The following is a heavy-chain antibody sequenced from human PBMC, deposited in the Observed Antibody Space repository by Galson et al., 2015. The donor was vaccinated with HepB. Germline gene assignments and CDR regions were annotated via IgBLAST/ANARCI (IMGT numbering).Heavy chain of an antibody. CDR1: GYTFTNYA. CDR3: ARAPRYYYGSGNSRGPYYFDY. D-gene: IGHD3-10*01. Sequence: SVKVSCKASGYTFTNYAMNWVRQAPGQGLEWMGWIDANTGNPTYAQGFTGRFVFSLDTSVSTAYLQISSLKAADTAVYYCARAPRYYYGSGNSRGPYYFDYWGQGTLVTVSS. CDR2: IDANTGNP. V-gene: IGHV7-4-1*02. J-gene: IGHJ4*02.